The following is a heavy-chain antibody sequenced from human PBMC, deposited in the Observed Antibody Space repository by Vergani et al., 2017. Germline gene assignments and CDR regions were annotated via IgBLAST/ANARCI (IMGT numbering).Heavy chain of an antibody. Sequence: QVQLVESGGGVVQPGRSLRLSCAASGFTFSSYGMHWVRQAPGTGLEWVAVISYDGSNKYYADSVKGRFTISRDNSKNTLYLQMNSLRAEDTAVYYCARGASGDYVSSFDYWGQGTLVTVSS. CDR3: ARGASGDYVSSFDY. V-gene: IGHV3-30*03. CDR2: ISYDGSNK. CDR1: GFTFSSYG. J-gene: IGHJ4*02. D-gene: IGHD4-17*01.